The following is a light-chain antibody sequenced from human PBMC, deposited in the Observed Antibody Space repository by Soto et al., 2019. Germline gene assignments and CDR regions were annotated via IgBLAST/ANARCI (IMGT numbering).Light chain of an antibody. CDR1: NSNIGAGSG. CDR2: ANT. Sequence: QSVLTQPPSVSGAPGQRVTISCTGNNSNIGAGSGVNWYQQFPNRAPKLLIYANTHRPSGVPDRFSGSTSATSASLAFTGLQTQDEADYYCQSFDSSLTGLIFGGGTQLTVL. V-gene: IGLV1-40*01. J-gene: IGLJ2*01. CDR3: QSFDSSLTGLI.